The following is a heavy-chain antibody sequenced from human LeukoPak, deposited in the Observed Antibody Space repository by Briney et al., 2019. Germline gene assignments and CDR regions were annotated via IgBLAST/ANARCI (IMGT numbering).Heavy chain of an antibody. D-gene: IGHD2-2*01. Sequence: ASVKVSCKASGGTFINYAISWVRQAPGQGLEWMGWINPNSGGANYAQKFQGRVTMTRDTSISTAYMELSRLRSDDTAVYYCARERYCSSTSCYWNAFDIWGQGTMVTVSS. CDR1: GGTFINYA. V-gene: IGHV1-2*02. J-gene: IGHJ3*02. CDR2: INPNSGGA. CDR3: ARERYCSSTSCYWNAFDI.